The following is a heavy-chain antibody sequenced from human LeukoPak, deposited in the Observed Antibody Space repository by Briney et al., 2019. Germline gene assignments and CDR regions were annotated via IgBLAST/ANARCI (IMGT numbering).Heavy chain of an antibody. J-gene: IGHJ5*02. CDR1: GGSFSGYY. Sequence: SETLSLTCAVYGGSFSGYYWSWIRQPPGKGLEWIGEINHSGSTNYNPSLKSRVTISVDKSKNQFSLKLSSVTAADTAVYYCARDQRIQLWYPRWFDPWGQGTLVTVSS. V-gene: IGHV4-34*01. CDR3: ARDQRIQLWYPRWFDP. CDR2: INHSGST. D-gene: IGHD5-18*01.